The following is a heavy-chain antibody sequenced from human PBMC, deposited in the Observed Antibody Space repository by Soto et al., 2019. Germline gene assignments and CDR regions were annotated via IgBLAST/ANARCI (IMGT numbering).Heavy chain of an antibody. Sequence: GGSLRLSCAASEFTFSNYAMSWVRQAPGKGLEWVSGISNSGDRTYYSDSVKGRFTISRDNSKNTLYLRMNSLRAEDTAVYYCANDIVGVRGRPSVALDIWGQGTMVTVSS. J-gene: IGHJ3*02. CDR3: ANDIVGVRGRPSVALDI. CDR2: ISNSGDRT. D-gene: IGHD3-16*01. CDR1: EFTFSNYA. V-gene: IGHV3-23*01.